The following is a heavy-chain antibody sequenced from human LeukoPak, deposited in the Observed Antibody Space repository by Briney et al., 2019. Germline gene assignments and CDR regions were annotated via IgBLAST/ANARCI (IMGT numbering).Heavy chain of an antibody. D-gene: IGHD3-22*01. CDR1: GYTFTSYY. J-gene: IGHJ4*02. V-gene: IGHV1-46*01. CDR3: ARVYYDSSATASFDY. CDR2: INPSGGST. Sequence: ASVKVSCKASGYTFTSYYMHWVRQAPGQGLEWMGIINPSGGSTSYAQKFQGTVTMTRDTSTSTVYMELSSLRSEDAAVYYCARVYYDSSATASFDYWGQGTLVTVSP.